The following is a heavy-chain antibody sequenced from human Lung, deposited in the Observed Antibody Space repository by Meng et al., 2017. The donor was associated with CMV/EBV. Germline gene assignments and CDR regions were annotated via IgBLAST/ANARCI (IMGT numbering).Heavy chain of an antibody. CDR1: GYSFTSYW. D-gene: IGHD6-13*01. V-gene: IGHV5-51*01. Sequence: ESXKISXKGSGYSFTSYWIGWVRQMPGKGLEWMGIIYPGDSDTRYSPSFQGQVTIPADKSISTAYLQWSSLKASDTAMYYCARGGARQQLSNYYYYYGMDVWGQGXTVTVSS. CDR3: ARGGARQQLSNYYYYYGMDV. J-gene: IGHJ6*02. CDR2: IYPGDSDT.